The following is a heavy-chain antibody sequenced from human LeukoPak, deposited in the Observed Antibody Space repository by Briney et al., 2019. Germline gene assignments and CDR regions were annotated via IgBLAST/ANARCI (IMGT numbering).Heavy chain of an antibody. Sequence: PGGSLRLSCTASGFTFGDYAMSWFRQAPGKGLEWVGFIRSKAYGGTTEYAASVKGRFTISRDDSKSIAYLQMNSLKIEDTAVYYCTRWGVVVRELKTDYWGQGTLVTVSS. CDR3: TRWGVVVRELKTDY. D-gene: IGHD2-15*01. CDR1: GFTFGDYA. J-gene: IGHJ4*02. CDR2: IRSKAYGGTT. V-gene: IGHV3-49*03.